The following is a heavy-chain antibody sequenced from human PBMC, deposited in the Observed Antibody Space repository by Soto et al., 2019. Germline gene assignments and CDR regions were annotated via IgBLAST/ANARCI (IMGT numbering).Heavy chain of an antibody. D-gene: IGHD1-7*01. CDR2: IRDKANSYAT. V-gene: IGHV3-73*01. CDR3: TSLDYFYVGSTYQNNDY. J-gene: IGHJ4*02. Sequence: GGSLRLSCAASGFTFSGSAIHWVRQASGKGLEWVGRIRDKANSYATAYAASVNGRFTISRDDSKNTAYLQMNSLRTEDTALYYCTSLDYFYVGSTYQNNDYWGQGTLVTVSS. CDR1: GFTFSGSA.